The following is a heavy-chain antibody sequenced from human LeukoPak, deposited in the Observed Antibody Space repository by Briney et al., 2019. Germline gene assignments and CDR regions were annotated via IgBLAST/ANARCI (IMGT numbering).Heavy chain of an antibody. J-gene: IGHJ5*02. CDR1: GGSFSGYY. V-gene: IGHV4-34*01. CDR3: ARAPIRRYSSSGYGNWFDP. CDR2: INHSGST. D-gene: IGHD6-13*01. Sequence: SEALSLTCAVYGGSFSGYYWSWIRQPPGKGLEWIGEINHSGSTNYNPSLKSRVTISVDTSKNQFSLKLSSVTAADTAVYYCARAPIRRYSSSGYGNWFDPWGQGTLVTVSS.